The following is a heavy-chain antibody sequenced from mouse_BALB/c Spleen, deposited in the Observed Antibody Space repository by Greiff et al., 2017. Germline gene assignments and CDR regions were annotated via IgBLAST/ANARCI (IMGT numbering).Heavy chain of an antibody. Sequence: QVQLQQSGPGLVAPSQSLSITCTVSGFSLTSYGVHWVRQPPGKGLEWLGVIWAGGSTNYNSALMSRLSISKDNSKSQVFLKMNSLQTDDTAMYYCARDRYYGSSSFAYWGQGTLVTVSA. CDR2: IWAGGST. D-gene: IGHD1-1*01. J-gene: IGHJ3*01. CDR3: ARDRYYGSSSFAY. V-gene: IGHV2-9*02. CDR1: GFSLTSYG.